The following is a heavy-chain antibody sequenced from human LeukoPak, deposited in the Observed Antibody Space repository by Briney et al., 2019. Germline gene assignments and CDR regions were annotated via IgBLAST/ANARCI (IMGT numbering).Heavy chain of an antibody. J-gene: IGHJ6*02. Sequence: PSETLSLTCAVYGGSFSGYYWSWIRQPPGKGLEWIGEINHSGSTNYNPSLKSRVTISVDTSKNQFSLKLSSVTAAGTAVYYCARGSDILTHYYYYGMDVWGQGTTVTVSS. CDR1: GGSFSGYY. D-gene: IGHD3-9*01. CDR2: INHSGST. CDR3: ARGSDILTHYYYYGMDV. V-gene: IGHV4-34*01.